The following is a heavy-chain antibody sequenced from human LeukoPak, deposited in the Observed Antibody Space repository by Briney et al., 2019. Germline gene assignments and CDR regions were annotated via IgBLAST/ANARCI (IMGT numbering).Heavy chain of an antibody. V-gene: IGHV3-23*01. CDR2: ISSSGSTI. J-gene: IGHJ4*02. CDR3: ARGPSGYHNT. D-gene: IGHD5-12*01. Sequence: GGSLRLSCAASGFTFSSYAMSWVRQAPGKGLEWVSAISSSGSTIYYADSVKGRFTISRDNSKNTLYLQMNSLRAEDTAVYYCARGPSGYHNTGGQGTLVTVSS. CDR1: GFTFSSYA.